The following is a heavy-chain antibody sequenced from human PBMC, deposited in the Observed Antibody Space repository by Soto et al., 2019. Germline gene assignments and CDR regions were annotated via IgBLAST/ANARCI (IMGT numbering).Heavy chain of an antibody. CDR1: GFTFSAYA. D-gene: IGHD1-1*01. CDR2: IGGRGGTP. V-gene: IGHV3-23*01. Sequence: GGSLRLSCAASGFTFSAYAMSWVRQAPGKGLEWVSAIGGRGGTPYYGDSVKGRFTISRDNSKNTLYLQMDSLTAEDTAVYYCAKNFDLTIQHYFDWWGQGTLVTVSS. J-gene: IGHJ4*02. CDR3: AKNFDLTIQHYFDW.